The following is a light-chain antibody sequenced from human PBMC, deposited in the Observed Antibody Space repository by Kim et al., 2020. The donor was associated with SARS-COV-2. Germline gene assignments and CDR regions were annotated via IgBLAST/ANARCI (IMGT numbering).Light chain of an antibody. J-gene: IGKJ4*01. CDR2: AAS. CDR3: QQSYSTPLT. CDR1: QSISSY. Sequence: ASVGDRVTITCRASQSISSYLNWYKQKPGKAPKLLIYAASSLQSGVPSRFSGSGSGTDFTLTISSLQPEDFATDYCQQSYSTPLTFGGGTKVDIK. V-gene: IGKV1-39*01.